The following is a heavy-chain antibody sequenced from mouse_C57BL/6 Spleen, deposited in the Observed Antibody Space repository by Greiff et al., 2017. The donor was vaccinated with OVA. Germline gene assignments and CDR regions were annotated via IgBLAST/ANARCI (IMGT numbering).Heavy chain of an antibody. CDR3: ARNLGLLRGAMDY. Sequence: QVQLQQPGAELVKPGASVKLSCKASGYTFTSYWMPWVKQRPGRGLEWIGRFDPNSGGTKYNEKFKSKATLTVDKPSSTAYMQLSSLTSEDSAVYYCARNLGLLRGAMDYWGQGTSVTVSS. CDR1: GYTFTSYW. CDR2: FDPNSGGT. V-gene: IGHV1-72*01. D-gene: IGHD2-3*01. J-gene: IGHJ4*01.